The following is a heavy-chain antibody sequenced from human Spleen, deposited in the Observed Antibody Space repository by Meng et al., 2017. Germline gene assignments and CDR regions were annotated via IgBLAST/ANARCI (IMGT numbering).Heavy chain of an antibody. J-gene: IGHJ5*02. CDR1: GGSFSGYY. Sequence: SETLSLTCAVYGGSFSGYYWSWIRQPPGKGLEWIGEINHSGSTNYNPSLKSRVTISVDTSKNQFSLKLSSVTAADTAVYYCARVIHLWFGERYWFDPWGQGTLVTVSS. D-gene: IGHD3-10*01. CDR3: ARVIHLWFGERYWFDP. V-gene: IGHV4-34*01. CDR2: INHSGST.